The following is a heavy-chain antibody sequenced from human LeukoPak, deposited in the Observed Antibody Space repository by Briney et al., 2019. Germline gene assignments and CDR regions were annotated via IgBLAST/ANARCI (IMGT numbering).Heavy chain of an antibody. D-gene: IGHD2-2*01. J-gene: IGHJ3*02. CDR2: IYYSGST. Sequence: SETLSLTCTVSGGSISSSRYYWGWIRQPPGKGLEWIGSIYYSGSTYYNPSLKSRVTVSVDTSENQFSLKLSSVAAADTAVYFCVRTRLSDHIVPAAERADDACDMWGQGTMVTVSS. V-gene: IGHV4-39*07. CDR3: VRTRLSDHIVPAAERADDACDM. CDR1: GGSISSSRYY.